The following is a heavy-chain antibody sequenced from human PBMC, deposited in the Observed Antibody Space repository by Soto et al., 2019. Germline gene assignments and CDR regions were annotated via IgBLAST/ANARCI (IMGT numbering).Heavy chain of an antibody. CDR3: ARSALPAAINNWFDP. J-gene: IGHJ5*02. CDR2: IIPFFGTA. Sequence: QVQLVQSGAEVRKPGSSVKVSSKASGGIFSSYGISWVRQAPGQGLEWMGGIIPFFGTANYAQKFQARVTITADKSTSTAYMELSSLRSEDTAVYYCARSALPAAINNWFDPWGQGTLVTVSS. V-gene: IGHV1-69*06. D-gene: IGHD2-2*01. CDR1: GGIFSSYG.